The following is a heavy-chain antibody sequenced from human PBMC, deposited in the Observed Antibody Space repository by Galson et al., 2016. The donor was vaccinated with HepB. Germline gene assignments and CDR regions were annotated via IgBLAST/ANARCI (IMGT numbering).Heavy chain of an antibody. Sequence: SLRLSCAASGFTFTGFAFHWVRQAPHKGLEWIAGLSIDGDNEYVADSVKGRFTVSRDNSNNTVYLHLSSLRPDDTAVYYCARLRKPKWYSDIWGRGTLVTVSS. CDR3: ARLRKPKWYSDI. CDR1: GFTFTGFA. CDR2: LSIDGDNE. J-gene: IGHJ2*01. V-gene: IGHV3-30-3*01.